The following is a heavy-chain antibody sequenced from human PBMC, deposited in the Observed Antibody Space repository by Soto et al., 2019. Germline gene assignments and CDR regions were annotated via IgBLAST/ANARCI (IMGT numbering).Heavy chain of an antibody. D-gene: IGHD2-21*02. V-gene: IGHV1-18*01. CDR2: ISAYIGNT. J-gene: IGHJ3*02. CDR1: GYTFTSFG. CDR3: ARGLLNYCSGGDCMGGFDI. Sequence: ASVKVSCKASGYTFTSFGISWLRQAPGQGLEWMGWISAYIGNTYYAQKFQGKVTMTTDTSTNTAYMELRSLRSDDTAVYYCARGLLNYCSGGDCMGGFDIWGQGTKVTVSS.